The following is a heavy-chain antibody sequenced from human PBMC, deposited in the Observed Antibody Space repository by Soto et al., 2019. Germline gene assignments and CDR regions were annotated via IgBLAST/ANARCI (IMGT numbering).Heavy chain of an antibody. CDR1: GYTFTSYD. D-gene: IGHD6-13*01. CDR3: ARRGYSSSWYYYYYYGMDV. J-gene: IGHJ6*02. V-gene: IGHV1-8*01. CDR2: MNPNSGNT. Sequence: QVQLVQSGAEVKKPGASVKVSCKASGYTFTSYDINWVRQATGQGLEWMGWMNPNSGNTGYAQKFQGRVTMTRNTSLSTAYMELSSLRSEYTAVYYCARRGYSSSWYYYYYYGMDVWGQGTTVTVSS.